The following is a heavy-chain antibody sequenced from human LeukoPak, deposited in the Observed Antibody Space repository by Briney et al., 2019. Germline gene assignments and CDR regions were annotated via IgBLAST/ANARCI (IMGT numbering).Heavy chain of an antibody. V-gene: IGHV4-4*07. CDR1: GGSFSGYY. J-gene: IGHJ4*02. D-gene: IGHD6-13*01. CDR2: IYTSGST. CDR3: ARDRSIAAVLYDY. Sequence: PSETLSLTCAVYGGSFSGYYWSWIRQPAGKGLEWIGRIYTSGSTNYNPSLKSRVTMSVDTSKNQFSLKLSSVTAADTAVYYCARDRSIAAVLYDYWGQGTLVTVSS.